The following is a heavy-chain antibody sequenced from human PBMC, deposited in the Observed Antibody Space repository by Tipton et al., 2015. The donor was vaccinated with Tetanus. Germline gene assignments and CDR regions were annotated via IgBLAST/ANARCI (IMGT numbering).Heavy chain of an antibody. CDR2: IYYSGST. J-gene: IGHJ4*02. D-gene: IGHD1-26*01. CDR1: GGSISSGDYY. V-gene: IGHV4-30-4*01. CDR3: ARRRGVYSGSYFDY. Sequence: TLSLTCTVPGGSISSGDYYWSWIRQPPGKGLEWIGYIYYSGSTYYNPSLKSRVTISVDTSKNQFSLKLSSVTAADTAVYYCARRRGVYSGSYFDYWGQGTLVTVSS.